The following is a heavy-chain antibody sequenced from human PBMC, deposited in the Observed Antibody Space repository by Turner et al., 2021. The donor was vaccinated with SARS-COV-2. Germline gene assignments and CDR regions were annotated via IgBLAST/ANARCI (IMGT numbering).Heavy chain of an antibody. D-gene: IGHD4-17*01. CDR2: ISWNSGSI. CDR3: ARDGSTVGGFDY. CDR1: GFTFDDYA. J-gene: IGHJ4*02. V-gene: IGHV3-9*01. Sequence: EVQLVESGGGLVQPGRSLRLSCAASGFTFDDYAMHWVRQAPGKGLEWVSGISWNSGSIGYADSVKGRFTISRDNAKNSLYLQMNSLRAEDTAVYYCARDGSTVGGFDYWGQGTLVTVSS.